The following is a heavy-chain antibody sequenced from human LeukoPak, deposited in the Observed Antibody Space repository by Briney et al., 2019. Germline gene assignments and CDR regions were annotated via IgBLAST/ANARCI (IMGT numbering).Heavy chain of an antibody. CDR3: ARRGAGLVRGVIITFFNY. J-gene: IGHJ4*02. CDR2: IYYSGST. Sequence: SETLSLTCFVSGDSISSSSYYWGWIRQPPGKGLEWVGSIYYSGSTNYNPSLQSRVTISVDTSNNQFSLKLSSVTAADTAVYYCARRGAGLVRGVIITFFNYWGQGTPVTVSS. D-gene: IGHD3-10*01. CDR1: GDSISSSSYY. V-gene: IGHV4-39*01.